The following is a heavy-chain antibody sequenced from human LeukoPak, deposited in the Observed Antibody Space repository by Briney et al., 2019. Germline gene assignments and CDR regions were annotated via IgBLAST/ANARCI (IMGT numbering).Heavy chain of an antibody. V-gene: IGHV3-23*01. D-gene: IGHD3-22*01. CDR2: ISGSGGST. CDR3: AKDLDYYDSSALWGAFDI. CDR1: GFTFSSYS. J-gene: IGHJ3*02. Sequence: GGSLRLSCAASGFTFSSYSMNWVRQAPGKGLEWVSAISGSGGSTYYADSVKGRFTISRDNSKNTLYLQMNSLRAEDTAVYYCAKDLDYYDSSALWGAFDIWGQGTMVTVSS.